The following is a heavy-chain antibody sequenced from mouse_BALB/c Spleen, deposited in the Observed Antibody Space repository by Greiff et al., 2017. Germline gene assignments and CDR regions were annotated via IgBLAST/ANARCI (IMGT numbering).Heavy chain of an antibody. V-gene: IGHV5-17*02. J-gene: IGHJ3*01. CDR3: ARGRNYDYDRAWFAY. Sequence: EVKLMESGGGLVQPGGSRKLSCAASGFTFSSFGMHWVRQAPEKGLEWVAYISSGSSTIYYADTVKGRFTISRDNPKNTLFLQMTSLRSEDTAMYYCARGRNYDYDRAWFAYWGKGTLVTVSA. CDR2: ISSGSSTI. D-gene: IGHD2-4*01. CDR1: GFTFSSFG.